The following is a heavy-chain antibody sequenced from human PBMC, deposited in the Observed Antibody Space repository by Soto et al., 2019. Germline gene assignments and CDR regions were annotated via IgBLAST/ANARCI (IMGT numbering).Heavy chain of an antibody. CDR2: ISAYNGNT. CDR3: ASSYSNYALIDYYYYGMDV. Sequence: ASVKVSCKASGYIFTSYGVTWVRQAPGQGLEWMGWISAYNGNTKYSQKFQGRVTITRDTSASTAYMELSSLRSEDTAVYYCASSYSNYALIDYYYYGMDVWGQGTTVTVSS. CDR1: GYIFTSYG. D-gene: IGHD4-4*01. V-gene: IGHV1-18*01. J-gene: IGHJ6*02.